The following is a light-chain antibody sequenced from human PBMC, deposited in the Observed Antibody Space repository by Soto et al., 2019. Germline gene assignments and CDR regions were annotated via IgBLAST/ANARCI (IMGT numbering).Light chain of an antibody. Sequence: QSVLTQPASVSGSPGQSITISCTGTSSDIGGYNFVSWYQQYPGTAPKLVIYEGAKRPPEVSNRFSGSKSGNTASLSISGLQAEDEADYYCSSYAGSSTVVFGGGTKLTVL. V-gene: IGLV2-23*01. CDR1: SSDIGGYNF. J-gene: IGLJ3*02. CDR3: SSYAGSSTVV. CDR2: EGA.